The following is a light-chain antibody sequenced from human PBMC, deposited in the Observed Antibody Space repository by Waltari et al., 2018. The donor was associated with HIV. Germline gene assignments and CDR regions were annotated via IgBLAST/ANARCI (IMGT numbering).Light chain of an antibody. CDR2: KNT. V-gene: IGLV1-47*01. Sequence: QSVLTQPPSASGTTGQRVTISCSGSSSNIGINFVSWYQHLPGTAPKVLIYKNTQRPSGVPDRFSGSKSATSASLAISGLRSEDEADYYCAAWDDSLSGWVFGGGTQLTVL. CDR3: AAWDDSLSGWV. CDR1: SSNIGINF. J-gene: IGLJ3*02.